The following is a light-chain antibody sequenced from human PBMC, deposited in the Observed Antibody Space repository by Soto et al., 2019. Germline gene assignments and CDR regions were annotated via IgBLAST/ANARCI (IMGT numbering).Light chain of an antibody. CDR1: SGHSSYT. J-gene: IGLJ2*01. Sequence: QSVLTQSPSASASLGASVKLTCTLSSGHSSYTIAWHQQLPEKGPRYLMTLNSDGSHRKGDGIPDRFSGSSSGAERYLIISSLQSEDEADYYCQTWGTGYVVFGGGTKVTVL. CDR2: LNSDGSH. CDR3: QTWGTGYVV. V-gene: IGLV4-69*01.